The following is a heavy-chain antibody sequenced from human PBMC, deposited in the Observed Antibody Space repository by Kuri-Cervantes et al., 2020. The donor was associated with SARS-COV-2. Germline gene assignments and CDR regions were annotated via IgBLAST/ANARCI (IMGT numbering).Heavy chain of an antibody. V-gene: IGHV4-34*01. CDR3: ARGQGVAVPVALLVFLGYYMDV. D-gene: IGHD2-15*01. CDR1: GGSFSGYY. Sequence: SQTLSLTCAVYGGSFSGYYWSWIRQPPGKGLEWIGEINHSGSTNYNPSLKSRVTISVDTSKNQFSLKLSSVTAADMAVYFCARGQGVAVPVALLVFLGYYMDVWGKGTTVTVSS. CDR2: INHSGST. J-gene: IGHJ6*03.